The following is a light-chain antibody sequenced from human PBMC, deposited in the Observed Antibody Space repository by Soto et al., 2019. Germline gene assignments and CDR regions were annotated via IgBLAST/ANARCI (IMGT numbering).Light chain of an antibody. J-gene: IGLJ2*01. Sequence: QSVLTQSPSASASLGASVKLTCTLSSGHNSYAIAWHQQQPGKGPRYLMKVKSDGSHNKGDGIPDRFSGSSSGAERYLTISSLQSEDEADYYCQTWGTGIRVFGGGTKVTVL. V-gene: IGLV4-69*01. CDR3: QTWGTGIRV. CDR2: VKSDGSH. CDR1: SGHNSYA.